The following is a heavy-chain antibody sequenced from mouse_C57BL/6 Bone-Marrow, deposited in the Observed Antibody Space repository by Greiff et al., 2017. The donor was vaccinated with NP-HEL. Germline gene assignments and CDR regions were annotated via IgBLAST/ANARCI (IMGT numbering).Heavy chain of an antibody. V-gene: IGHV1-15*01. CDR1: GYTFTDYE. J-gene: IGHJ4*01. Sequence: QVHVKQSGAELVRPGASVTLSCKASGYTFTDYEMHWVKQTPVHGLEWIGAIDPETGGTAYNQKFKGKAILTADKSSSTAYMELRSLTSEDSAVYYCTRSRYCGQGTSVTVSS. CDR3: TRSRY. CDR2: IDPETGGT.